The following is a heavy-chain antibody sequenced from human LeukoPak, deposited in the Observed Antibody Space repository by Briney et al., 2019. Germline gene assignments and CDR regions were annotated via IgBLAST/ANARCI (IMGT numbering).Heavy chain of an antibody. D-gene: IGHD3-10*01. J-gene: IGHJ4*02. CDR1: GYTFTSYG. CDR2: ISAYNGNT. Sequence: GASVKVSCKASGYTFTSYGISWVRQAPGQGLEWMGWISAYNGNTNYAQKLQGRVTMTTDTSTSTAYMELRSLRPDDTAVYYCARQGRAVYYYGSGEPIDYWGQGTLVTVSS. V-gene: IGHV1-18*01. CDR3: ARQGRAVYYYGSGEPIDY.